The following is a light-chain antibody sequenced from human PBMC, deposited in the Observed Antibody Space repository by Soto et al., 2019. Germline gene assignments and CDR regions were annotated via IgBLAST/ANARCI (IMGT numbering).Light chain of an antibody. Sequence: NFFTPITSTLSLYPGENDPLSSRAIQSVSSSYIAWYQQKRGQAPRRLIYGASNGATGTPARFSGAGSGTDFTLTISRLEPEDFAVYHCQQYGSSPLITFGQGTRLENK. V-gene: IGKV3-20*01. CDR2: GAS. J-gene: IGKJ5*01. CDR3: QQYGSSPLIT. CDR1: QSVSSSY.